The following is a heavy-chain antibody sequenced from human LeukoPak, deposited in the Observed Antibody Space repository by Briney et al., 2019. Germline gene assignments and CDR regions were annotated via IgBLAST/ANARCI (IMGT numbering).Heavy chain of an antibody. CDR1: GGSISISNYY. CDR3: ARRTSNPVGAIDY. J-gene: IGHJ4*02. D-gene: IGHD1-26*01. CDR2: ISYSGT. V-gene: IGHV4-39*01. Sequence: SETLSLTCTVSGGSISISNYYWGWIRQPPGRGLEWIGSISYSGTYHNPSLKSRLTISVDTSKNHFSLNLGSVTAADTAVYYCARRTSNPVGAIDYWGQGTLVTVSS.